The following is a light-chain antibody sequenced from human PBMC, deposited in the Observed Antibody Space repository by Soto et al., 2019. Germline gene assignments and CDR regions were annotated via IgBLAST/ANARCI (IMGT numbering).Light chain of an antibody. CDR1: SKDGGGYNY. CDR3: SSYSNTSTLYV. Sequence: QSVLTQPASVSGFPGQSITISCTGTSKDGGGYNYVSWYQKHPGKAPKLKIYDVNKRPSGISNRFSGSKSGNTASLTISGLQAEDEADYYCSSYSNTSTLYVFGTGTKVTVL. J-gene: IGLJ1*01. CDR2: DVN. V-gene: IGLV2-14*01.